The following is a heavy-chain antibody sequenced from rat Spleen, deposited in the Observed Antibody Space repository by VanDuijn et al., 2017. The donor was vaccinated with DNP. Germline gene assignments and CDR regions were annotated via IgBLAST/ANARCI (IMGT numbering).Heavy chain of an antibody. CDR3: ASWAPIAPISAANY. CDR2: INTDGGST. Sequence: EVLLVETGGGLVQPGRSLKVSCVASGFTFSTYWMFWIRQAPGKGLEWVASINTDGGSTYYPASVKGRFTLSRDNAENTVHLQMNSLRSEDSATYYCASWAPIAPISAANYWGQGVMVTVSS. V-gene: IGHV5-58*01. J-gene: IGHJ2*01. D-gene: IGHD1-2*01. CDR1: GFTFSTYW.